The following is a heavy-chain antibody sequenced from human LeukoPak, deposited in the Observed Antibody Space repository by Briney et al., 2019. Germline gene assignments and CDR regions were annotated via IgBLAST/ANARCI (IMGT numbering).Heavy chain of an antibody. D-gene: IGHD1/OR15-1a*01. CDR1: GFTFSSYG. Sequence: PGGSLRLSCAASGFTFSSYGMSWVRQAPGKGLEWVANIKQDGSEKYYVDSVKGRFTISRDNAKNSLYLQMNSLRVEDTAVYYCARCAGTPQYYYYYYYMDVWGKGTTVTVSS. CDR2: IKQDGSEK. J-gene: IGHJ6*03. CDR3: ARCAGTPQYYYYYYYMDV. V-gene: IGHV3-7*01.